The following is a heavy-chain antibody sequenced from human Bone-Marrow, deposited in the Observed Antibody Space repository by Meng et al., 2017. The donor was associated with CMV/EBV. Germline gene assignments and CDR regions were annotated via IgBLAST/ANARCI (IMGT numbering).Heavy chain of an antibody. CDR2: ISYDGSNK. CDR1: GFTFSSYA. D-gene: IGHD3-10*01. CDR3: ARVVKRGSGYYFDY. V-gene: IGHV3-30-3*01. J-gene: IGHJ4*02. Sequence: GESLKISCAASGFTFSSYAMHWVRQAPGKGLEWGAVISYDGSNKYYADSVKGRFTISRDNSKNTLYLQMNSLRAEDTAVYYCARVVKRGSGYYFDYWGQGTLVTVSS.